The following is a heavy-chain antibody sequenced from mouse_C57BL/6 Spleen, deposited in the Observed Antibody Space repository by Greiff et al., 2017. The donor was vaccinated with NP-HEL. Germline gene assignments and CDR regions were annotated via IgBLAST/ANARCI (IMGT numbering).Heavy chain of an antibody. CDR3: ATYYSKNYYAMDY. Sequence: QVQLQQSGAELAKPGASVKLSCKASGYTFTSYWMHWVKQRPGQGLEWIGYINPSSGYTKYNQKFKDKATLTADKSSSTAYMQLSSLTYEDSAVYYCATYYSKNYYAMDYWGQGTSVTVSS. D-gene: IGHD2-5*01. CDR2: INPSSGYT. CDR1: GYTFTSYW. J-gene: IGHJ4*01. V-gene: IGHV1-7*01.